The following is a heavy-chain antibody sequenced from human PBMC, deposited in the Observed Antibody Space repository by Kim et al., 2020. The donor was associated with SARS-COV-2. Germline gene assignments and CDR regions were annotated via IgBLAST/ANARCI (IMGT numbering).Heavy chain of an antibody. CDR2: IYYSGST. D-gene: IGHD6-19*01. Sequence: SETLSLTCTVSGGSISSSSYYWGWIRQPPGKGLEWIGSIYYSGSTYYNPSLKSRVTIYVDTSKNQFSLKLSSLTAADTAVYYCASLRRGAVAGIIGTSNNWFDPWGQGPLVTVSS. CDR1: GGSISSSSYY. J-gene: IGHJ5*02. V-gene: IGHV4-39*01. CDR3: ASLRRGAVAGIIGTSNNWFDP.